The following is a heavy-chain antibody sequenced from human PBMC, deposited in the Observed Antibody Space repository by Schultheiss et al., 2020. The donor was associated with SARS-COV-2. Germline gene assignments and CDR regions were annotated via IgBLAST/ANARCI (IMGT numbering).Heavy chain of an antibody. Sequence: SQTLSLTCTVSGGSISSGSYYWSWIRQPAGKGLEWIGRIYTSGSINYNPSLKSRVTISVDTSKNQFSLKLSSVTAADTAVYYCARATGTTLGYYYYMDVWGKGTTVTVSS. V-gene: IGHV4-61*02. CDR3: ARATGTTLGYYYYMDV. J-gene: IGHJ6*03. CDR1: GGSISSGSYY. D-gene: IGHD1-7*01. CDR2: IYTSGSI.